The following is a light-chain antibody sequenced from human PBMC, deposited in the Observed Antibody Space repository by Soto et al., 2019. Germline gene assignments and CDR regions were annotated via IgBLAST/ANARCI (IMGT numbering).Light chain of an antibody. CDR1: QSVSS. V-gene: IGKV3D-20*01. CDR2: DTS. J-gene: IGKJ1*01. CDR3: QQYGSSPRIT. Sequence: EIVWTQSPATLSLSPGERATFSCGASQSVSSLAWYQQKPGLAPRLLIYDTSGRATGIPDRFSGSGSGTEFTLTISSLQSEDFAVYYCQQYGSSPRITFGQGTKVDIK.